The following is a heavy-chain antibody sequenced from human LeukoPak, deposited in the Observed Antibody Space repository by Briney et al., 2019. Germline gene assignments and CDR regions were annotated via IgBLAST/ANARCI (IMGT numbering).Heavy chain of an antibody. D-gene: IGHD2-2*02. CDR1: GFTFSSYW. Sequence: GGSLRLSCAASGFTFSSYWMTWVRQAPGKGLEWVASIKEDGSVKSYVDSVRGRFTISRDNAKNSLYLQMNSLRAEDTAVYYCSRDNTVIAPGAIGDYWGQGTLVTVSS. V-gene: IGHV3-7*01. CDR2: IKEDGSVK. CDR3: SRDNTVIAPGAIGDY. J-gene: IGHJ4*02.